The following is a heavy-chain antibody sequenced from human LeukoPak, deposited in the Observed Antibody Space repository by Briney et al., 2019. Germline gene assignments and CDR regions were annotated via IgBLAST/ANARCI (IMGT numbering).Heavy chain of an antibody. J-gene: IGHJ4*02. CDR1: GFTFSSYA. V-gene: IGHV3-64*04. D-gene: IGHD4-11*01. Sequence: PGGSLRLSCSVSGFTFSSYAMHWVRQAPGKGLEYVSAISSNGGSTYYADSVKGRFTISRDIANSLLYLQMNSLRADDMAVYYCARDLDYSTGFDYRGQGTLVTVSS. CDR3: ARDLDYSTGFDY. CDR2: ISSNGGST.